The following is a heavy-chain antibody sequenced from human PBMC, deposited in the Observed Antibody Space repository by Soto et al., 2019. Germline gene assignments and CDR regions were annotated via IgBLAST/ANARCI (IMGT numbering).Heavy chain of an antibody. Sequence: QVQLQESGPGLVKPSGTLSLTCAVSSGSISSSNWWSWVRQPPGKGLEWIGEIHHSGSTNYNPSLKSRGPISVDKSKNPFSPKLSSVTAADTAVYYCARDGPYCSGGSCYPYWGQGTLVSVSS. D-gene: IGHD2-15*01. CDR3: ARDGPYCSGGSCYPY. CDR1: SGSISSSNW. V-gene: IGHV4-4*02. J-gene: IGHJ4*02. CDR2: IHHSGST.